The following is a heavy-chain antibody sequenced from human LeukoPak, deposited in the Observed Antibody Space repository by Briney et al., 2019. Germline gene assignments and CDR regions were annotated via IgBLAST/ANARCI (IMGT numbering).Heavy chain of an antibody. CDR1: GSSISGSRYY. Sequence: SETLSLTCAVSGSSISGSRYYWAWIRQPPGKGLEWIGSIYYSGSTYYNPSLKSRVTVSVDTSKNQFSLKLSSVTAADAAVYYCARHEGSGSYYNDYWGQGTLVTVSS. J-gene: IGHJ4*02. CDR3: ARHEGSGSYYNDY. V-gene: IGHV4-39*01. D-gene: IGHD3-10*01. CDR2: IYYSGST.